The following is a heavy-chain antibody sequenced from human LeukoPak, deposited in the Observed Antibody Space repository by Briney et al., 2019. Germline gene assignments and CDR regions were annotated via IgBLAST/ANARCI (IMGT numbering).Heavy chain of an antibody. CDR1: GGTFSSYA. CDR3: ASERCGSSTSCYGDYYYYGMDV. V-gene: IGHV1-69*13. CDR2: IIPIFGTA. J-gene: IGHJ6*02. Sequence: GASVKVSCKASGGTFSSYAISWVRQAPGQGLEWMGGIIPIFGTANYAQKFQGRVTITADESTSTAYMELSSLRSEDTAVYYCASERCGSSTSCYGDYYYYGMDVWGQGTTVTVSS. D-gene: IGHD2-2*01.